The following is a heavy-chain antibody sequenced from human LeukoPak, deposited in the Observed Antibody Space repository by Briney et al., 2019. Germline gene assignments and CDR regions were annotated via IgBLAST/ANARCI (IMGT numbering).Heavy chain of an antibody. V-gene: IGHV3-23*01. CDR2: ISGSAGST. CDR3: AKDLDDYGEN. D-gene: IGHD4-17*01. J-gene: IGHJ4*02. CDR1: GFTFSSYA. Sequence: GGSLRLSCAASGFTFSSYAMSWVRQAPGKGLEWVSGISGSAGSTDYADSVKGRFTISRDNSKNTLYLQMNSLRAEDTAVYYCAKDLDDYGENWGQGTLVTVSS.